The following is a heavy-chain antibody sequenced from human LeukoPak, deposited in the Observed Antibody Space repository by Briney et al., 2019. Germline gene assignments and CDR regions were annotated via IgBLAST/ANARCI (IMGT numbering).Heavy chain of an antibody. CDR3: ARGGTYYPCVDY. V-gene: IGHV1-18*01. J-gene: IGHJ4*02. D-gene: IGHD1-26*01. CDR1: GYTFTSSY. CDR2: ISAYNGRT. Sequence: ASVKVSCKASGYTFTSSYINWVRQAPGQRLQWMGWISAYNGRTNYAQKFQGRVTMTTDSSTSTAYMDLTSLRSDDTAVYYCARGGTYYPCVDYWGQGTLVTVST.